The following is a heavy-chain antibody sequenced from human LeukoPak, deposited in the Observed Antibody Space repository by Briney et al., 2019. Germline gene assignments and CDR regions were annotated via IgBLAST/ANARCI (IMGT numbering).Heavy chain of an antibody. V-gene: IGHV3-7*01. CDR1: VFTFINYW. D-gene: IGHD6-6*01. CDR2: IKQDGSEK. CDR3: ERSYSRSSDFDY. Sequence: GGSLRLSCAASVFTFINYWMNWVRQAPGKGLDGVANIKQDGSEKYYVDSVKGRFTISRDNAKNSLYLQMNSLRAEDTAVYYCERSYSRSSDFDYWGQGTLVTVSS. J-gene: IGHJ4*02.